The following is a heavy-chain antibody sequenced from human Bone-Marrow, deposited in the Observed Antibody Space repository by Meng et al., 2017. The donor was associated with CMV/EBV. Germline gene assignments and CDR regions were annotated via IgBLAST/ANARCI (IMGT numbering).Heavy chain of an antibody. CDR3: ARGGLARPIYYYYGMDV. D-gene: IGHD6-6*01. J-gene: IGHJ6*02. CDR1: GDSVSSNSAA. Sequence: SGTLSLTCAIPGDSVSSNSAAWNWIRQSPSRGLEWLGRTYYRSKWYNDYAVSVKSRITINPDTSKNQFSLQLNSVTPEDKAVYYCARGGLARPIYYYYGMDVWGQGTTVTVSS. V-gene: IGHV6-1*01. CDR2: TYYRSKWYN.